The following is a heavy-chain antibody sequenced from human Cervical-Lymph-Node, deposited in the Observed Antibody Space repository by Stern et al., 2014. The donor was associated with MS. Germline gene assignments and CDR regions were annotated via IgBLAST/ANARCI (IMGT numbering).Heavy chain of an antibody. D-gene: IGHD4-17*01. CDR2: IIPIFDTP. V-gene: IGHV1-69*06. CDR3: VLPSKVTTAAFDV. Sequence: VQLVESGAEVKKPGSSVNVSCKASGGTFTSFSINWVRQVPGQSLEWMGGIIPIFDTPNLAQKLQGRVTITADSSTSTVYMALNSLRSDDTAVYYCVLPSKVTTAAFDVWGRGTMVTVSS. CDR1: GGTFTSFS. J-gene: IGHJ3*01.